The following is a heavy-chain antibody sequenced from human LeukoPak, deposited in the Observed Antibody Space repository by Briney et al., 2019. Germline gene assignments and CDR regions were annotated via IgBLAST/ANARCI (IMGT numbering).Heavy chain of an antibody. J-gene: IGHJ3*01. V-gene: IGHV3-48*04. D-gene: IGHD6-13*01. Sequence: GESLRLSCAASGFTFSSYSMNWVRQAPGKGLEWVSYISRGGSTTYYADSVKGRFTISRDNAKNSLYLQMNSLRAEDTAVYYCVRGVSISSSWYNDLWGQGTMVTVSS. CDR3: VRGVSISSSWYNDL. CDR1: GFTFSSYS. CDR2: ISRGGSTT.